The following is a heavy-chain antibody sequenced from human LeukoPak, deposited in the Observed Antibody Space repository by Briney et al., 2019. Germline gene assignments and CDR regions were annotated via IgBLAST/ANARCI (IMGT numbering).Heavy chain of an antibody. V-gene: IGHV1-18*01. CDR1: GYTFTSYG. D-gene: IGHD3-10*01. J-gene: IGHJ6*03. Sequence: ASVKVSCKASGYTFTSYGISWVRQAPGQGLEWMGWISAYNGNTNYAQKLQGRVTMTTDTSTSTAYMELWSLRSDDTAVYYCARVELLWDYYYYYMDVWGKGTTVTVSS. CDR3: ARVELLWDYYYYYMDV. CDR2: ISAYNGNT.